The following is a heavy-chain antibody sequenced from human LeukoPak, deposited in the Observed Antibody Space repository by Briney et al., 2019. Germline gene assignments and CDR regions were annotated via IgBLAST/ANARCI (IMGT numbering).Heavy chain of an antibody. Sequence: SETLSLTCTVSGGSISSSSYYWGWIRQPPGKGLEWIGSIYYSGSTYYNPSLKSRVTISVDTSKNQFSLKLSSVTAADTAVYYCARRKWELLRPWYFDLWGRGTLVTVSS. J-gene: IGHJ2*01. V-gene: IGHV4-39*01. CDR2: IYYSGST. D-gene: IGHD1-26*01. CDR1: GGSISSSSYY. CDR3: ARRKWELLRPWYFDL.